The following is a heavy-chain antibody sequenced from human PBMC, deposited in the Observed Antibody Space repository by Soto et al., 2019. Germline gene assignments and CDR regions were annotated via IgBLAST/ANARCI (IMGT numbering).Heavy chain of an antibody. J-gene: IGHJ6*02. CDR3: ATYYDFWSGYYTHKNYYYYGMDV. Sequence: GASVKVSCKASGYTFTSYDINWVRQATGQGLEWMGWMNPNSGNTGYAQKFQGRVTMTRNTPISTAYMELSSLRSEDTAVYYCATYYDFWSGYYTHKNYYYYGMDVWGQGTTVTVSS. D-gene: IGHD3-3*01. V-gene: IGHV1-8*01. CDR1: GYTFTSYD. CDR2: MNPNSGNT.